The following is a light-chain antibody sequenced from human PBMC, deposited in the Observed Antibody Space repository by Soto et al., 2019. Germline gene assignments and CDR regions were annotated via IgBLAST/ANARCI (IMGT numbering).Light chain of an antibody. CDR3: QHSNEWHSTWT. Sequence: PQSTATLSSSPGERATLSCRASRNVSSYLAWYQQKPGQPPRLLIYGASTRPTGIPARFSGSGSGTEFTLTISSMKTEDFAVYSCQHSNEWHSTWTFGQGTKVDIK. V-gene: IGKV3-15*01. J-gene: IGKJ1*01. CDR1: RNVSSY. CDR2: GAS.